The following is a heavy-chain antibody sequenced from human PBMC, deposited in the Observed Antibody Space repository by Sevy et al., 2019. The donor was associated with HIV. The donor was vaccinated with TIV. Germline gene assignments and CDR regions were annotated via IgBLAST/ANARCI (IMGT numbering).Heavy chain of an antibody. Sequence: GESLKISCKGSEYSFRTYWIGWVRQMPGKGLEWMGIIYPDDSDTRYGPSFQGQFTISADKSINTAYLPWNSLRASDSAMYYCARHHASYGVTGYYYYSGLDVWGQGTTVTVSS. V-gene: IGHV5-51*01. CDR1: EYSFRTYW. J-gene: IGHJ6*02. CDR3: ARHHASYGVTGYYYYSGLDV. D-gene: IGHD4-17*01. CDR2: IYPDDSDT.